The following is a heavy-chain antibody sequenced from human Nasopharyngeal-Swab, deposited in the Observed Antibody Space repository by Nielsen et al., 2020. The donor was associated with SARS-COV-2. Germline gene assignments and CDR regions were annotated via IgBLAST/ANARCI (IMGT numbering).Heavy chain of an antibody. D-gene: IGHD1-26*01. CDR3: TRDLSGPVDL. CDR2: VNEDGTTI. Sequence: GGSLRLSCGSSGFRLSDYWMHWVRQVPGKGLEWVARVNEDGTTITYADSVKGRFTISRDYAKNTLFLRMRSLRDDDTAVYYCTRDLSGPVDLWGLGILVTV. V-gene: IGHV3-74*03. CDR1: GFRLSDYW. J-gene: IGHJ4*01.